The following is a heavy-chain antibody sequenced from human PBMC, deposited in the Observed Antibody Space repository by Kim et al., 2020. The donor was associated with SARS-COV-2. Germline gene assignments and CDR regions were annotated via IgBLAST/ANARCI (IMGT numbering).Heavy chain of an antibody. CDR3: ARLGGVSYYYDSSGSNY. CDR2: IYYSGST. D-gene: IGHD3-22*01. Sequence: SETLSLTCTVSGGSISSSSYYWGWIRQPPGKGLEWIGSIYYSGSTYYNPSLKSRVTISVDTSKNQFSLKLSSVTAADTAVYYCARLGGVSYYYDSSGSNYWGQGTLVTVSS. V-gene: IGHV4-39*01. CDR1: GGSISSSSYY. J-gene: IGHJ4*02.